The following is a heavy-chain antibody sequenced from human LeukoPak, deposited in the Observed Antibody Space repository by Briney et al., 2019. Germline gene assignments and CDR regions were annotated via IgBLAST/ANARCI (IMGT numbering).Heavy chain of an antibody. CDR1: GDFSSFYY. Sequence: SETLSLTCTVSGDFSSFYYWTWIRQPPGKGLEWIGNIHTSGSTDYSPSLKSRVTMSIDTSKNQFSLRLSSVTAADTAVYYCARPGQSSWWVYFNYWGQGTLVTVPS. CDR2: IHTSGST. D-gene: IGHD2-15*01. V-gene: IGHV4-4*09. J-gene: IGHJ4*02. CDR3: ARPGQSSWWVYFNY.